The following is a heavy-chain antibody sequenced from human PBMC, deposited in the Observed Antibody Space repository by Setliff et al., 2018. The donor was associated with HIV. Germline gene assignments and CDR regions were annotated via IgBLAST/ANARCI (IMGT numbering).Heavy chain of an antibody. CDR3: ARTRGRAPVSYYFDN. D-gene: IGHD2-2*01. V-gene: IGHV4-59*01. CDR2: VSYSGST. J-gene: IGHJ4*02. CDR1: SGSISGYY. Sequence: SETLSLTCRISSGSISGYYWSWVRQPPGRGLEWIGYVSYSGSTSYNPSLNSRVTMSVDTSRDQFSLKLSSVTAADTAVYYCARTRGRAPVSYYFDNWGQGRLVTVSS.